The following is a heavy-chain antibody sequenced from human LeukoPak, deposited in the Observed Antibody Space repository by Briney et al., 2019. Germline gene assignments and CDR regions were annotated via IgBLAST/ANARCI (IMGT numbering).Heavy chain of an antibody. V-gene: IGHV4-59*01. CDR3: ATTGGDFWSGYYPFDY. D-gene: IGHD3-3*01. Sequence: PSETLSLTXTVSGGSISSYYWSWIWQAPGKGLEWIGYIYYSGSTNYNPSLKSRVTISVDTSKNQFSLKLSSVTAADTAVYYCATTGGDFWSGYYPFDYWGQGTLVTVSS. CDR2: IYYSGST. J-gene: IGHJ4*02. CDR1: GGSISSYY.